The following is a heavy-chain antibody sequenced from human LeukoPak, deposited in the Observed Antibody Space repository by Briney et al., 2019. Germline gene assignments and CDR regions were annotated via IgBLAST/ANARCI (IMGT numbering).Heavy chain of an antibody. V-gene: IGHV4-34*01. CDR2: INHSGST. J-gene: IGHJ5*02. D-gene: IGHD3-22*01. CDR1: GGSFSGYY. CDR3: ARTSESSGYGP. Sequence: SETLSLTCAVYGGSFSGYYWSWIRQPPGKGLEWIGEINHSGSTNYNPSLKSRVTISVDTSKNQFSLKLTSVTAADTAVYYCARTSESSGYGPWGQGTLVTVSS.